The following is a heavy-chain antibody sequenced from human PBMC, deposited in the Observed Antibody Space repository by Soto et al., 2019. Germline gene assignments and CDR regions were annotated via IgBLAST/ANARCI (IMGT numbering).Heavy chain of an antibody. Sequence: GGSLRLSCAASGFTFSSYAMSWVRQAPGKGLEWVSAISGSGGSTYYADSVKGRFTISGDNSKNTLYLQMNSLRAEDTAVYYCAKYGDLYYYYYGMDVWGQGTTVTVSS. D-gene: IGHD4-17*01. CDR1: GFTFSSYA. CDR3: AKYGDLYYYYYGMDV. V-gene: IGHV3-23*01. J-gene: IGHJ6*02. CDR2: ISGSGGST.